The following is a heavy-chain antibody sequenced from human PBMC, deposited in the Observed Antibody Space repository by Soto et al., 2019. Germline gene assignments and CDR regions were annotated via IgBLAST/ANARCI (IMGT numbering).Heavy chain of an antibody. J-gene: IGHJ4*02. CDR3: ARGDFWSGYYFFDY. V-gene: IGHV1-2*04. CDR2: INPNSGGT. CDR1: GYTFTGYY. D-gene: IGHD3-3*01. Sequence: ASVKVSCKASGYTFTGYYMHWVRQAPGQGLEWMGWINPNSGGTNYAQKFQGWVTMTRDTSISTAYMELSRLRSDDTAVYYCARGDFWSGYYFFDYWGQGTLVTVSS.